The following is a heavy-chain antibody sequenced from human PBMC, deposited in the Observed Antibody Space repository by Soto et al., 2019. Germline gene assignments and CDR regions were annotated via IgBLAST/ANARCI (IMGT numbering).Heavy chain of an antibody. D-gene: IGHD4-17*01. CDR2: INAGNGNT. V-gene: IGHV1-3*01. CDR1: GYTFTSYA. J-gene: IGHJ4*02. CDR3: ARSGRTVISSFLIDY. Sequence: GASVKVSCKASGYTFTSYAMHWVRQAPGQRLEWMGWINAGNGNTKYSQKFQGRVTITRDTSASTAYMELSSLRSEDTAVYYCARSGRTVISSFLIDYWGQGTLVTVSS.